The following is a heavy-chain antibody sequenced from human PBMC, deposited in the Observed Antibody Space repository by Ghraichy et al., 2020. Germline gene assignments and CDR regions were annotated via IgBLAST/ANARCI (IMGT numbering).Heavy chain of an antibody. Sequence: GESLNISCAASGFTFSDYYMSWIRQAPGKGLEWVSYISSSGSTIYYADSVKGRFTISRDNAKNSLYLQMNSLRAEDTAVYYCARDAYCGGDCYGPLTHDAFDIWGQWTMVTVSS. J-gene: IGHJ3*02. CDR3: ARDAYCGGDCYGPLTHDAFDI. CDR2: ISSSGSTI. CDR1: GFTFSDYY. D-gene: IGHD2-21*01. V-gene: IGHV3-11*01.